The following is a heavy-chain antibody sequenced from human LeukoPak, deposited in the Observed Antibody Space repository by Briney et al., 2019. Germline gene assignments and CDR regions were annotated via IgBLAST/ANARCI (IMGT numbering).Heavy chain of an antibody. Sequence: GGSLRLSCAASGFTFSSYGMHWVRQAPGKGLEWVAFIRYDGSNKYYADSVKGRFTISRDNSKNTLYLQMNSLRAENTAVYYCSLDCSSTSCYSFDYWGQGTLVTVSS. D-gene: IGHD2-2*01. J-gene: IGHJ4*02. V-gene: IGHV3-30*02. CDR3: SLDCSSTSCYSFDY. CDR1: GFTFSSYG. CDR2: IRYDGSNK.